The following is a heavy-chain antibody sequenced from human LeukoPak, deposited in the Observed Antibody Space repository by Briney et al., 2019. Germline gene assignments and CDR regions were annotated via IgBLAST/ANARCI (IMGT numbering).Heavy chain of an antibody. CDR1: GFTFSSYA. V-gene: IGHV3-23*01. CDR2: ISGYGGST. Sequence: PGGSLRLSCAASGFTFSSYAMSWVRQAPGKGLEWVSAISGYGGSTYYADSVKGRFTISRDNSKNTLYLQMNSLRAEDTAVYYCAKDHYCDYGALDYWGQGTLVTVSS. J-gene: IGHJ4*02. D-gene: IGHD4-17*01. CDR3: AKDHYCDYGALDY.